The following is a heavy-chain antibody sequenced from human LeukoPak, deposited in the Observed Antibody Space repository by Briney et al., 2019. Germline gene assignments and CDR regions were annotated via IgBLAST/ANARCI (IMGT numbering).Heavy chain of an antibody. D-gene: IGHD3-3*01. CDR2: ISYDGSNK. J-gene: IGHJ4*02. CDR3: ARDLRDFWSGYYSYHFDY. V-gene: IGHV3-30-3*01. Sequence: GGSLRLSCAASGFTFSSYWMSWVRQAPGKGLEWVAVISYDGSNKYYADSVKGRFTISRDNSKNTLYLQMDSLRAEDTAVYYCARDLRDFWSGYYSYHFDYWGQGTLVTVSS. CDR1: GFTFSSYW.